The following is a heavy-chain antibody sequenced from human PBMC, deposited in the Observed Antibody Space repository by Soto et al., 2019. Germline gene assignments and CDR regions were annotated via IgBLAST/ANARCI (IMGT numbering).Heavy chain of an antibody. J-gene: IGHJ5*02. Sequence: SETLSLTCAVYGGSFSGYYWSWIRQRPGKGLEWIGEINHSGSTNYNPYLKSRVTISVDTSKNKFSLKLSHVTAADTAVYYCAGRDIAAHGHWFDPWGQGTLVTVS. CDR1: GGSFSGYY. V-gene: IGHV4-34*01. D-gene: IGHD6-6*01. CDR3: AGRDIAAHGHWFDP. CDR2: INHSGST.